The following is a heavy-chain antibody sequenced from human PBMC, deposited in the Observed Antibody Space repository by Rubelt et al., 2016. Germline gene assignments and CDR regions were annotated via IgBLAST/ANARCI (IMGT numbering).Heavy chain of an antibody. Sequence: QVQLVQSGTEVKKPGASVKVSCKASGYTFTSYGITWVRQAPGQGLEWMGWISAYNDNTNYAQKLQGRVTMTTDTSTSTVYMELRSLRSDDTAVYYCARDHFPSGSYSPTNFDYWGQGTLVTVSS. V-gene: IGHV1-18*01. D-gene: IGHD3-10*01. CDR3: ARDHFPSGSYSPTNFDY. J-gene: IGHJ4*02. CDR1: GYTFTSYG. CDR2: ISAYNDNT.